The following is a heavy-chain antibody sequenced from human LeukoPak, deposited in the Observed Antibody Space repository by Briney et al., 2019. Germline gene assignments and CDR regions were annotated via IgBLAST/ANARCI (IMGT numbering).Heavy chain of an antibody. V-gene: IGHV3-74*01. CDR2: INSDGSTT. J-gene: IGHJ4*02. D-gene: IGHD2-2*01. Sequence: GGSLRLSCAASGFTFSSYWMYWVRQAPGKGLVWVSRINSDGSTTSYADSVKGRFTISRDNARNTLYLQMYSLRAEDTAVYYCTKDDDSTSYYFDYWGQGTLVTVSS. CDR1: GFTFSSYW. CDR3: TKDDDSTSYYFDY.